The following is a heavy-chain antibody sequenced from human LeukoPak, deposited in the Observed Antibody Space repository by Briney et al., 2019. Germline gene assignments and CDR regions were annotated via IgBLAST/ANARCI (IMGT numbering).Heavy chain of an antibody. D-gene: IGHD3-16*01. CDR1: GCTFSSYG. Sequence: GGSLRLSCAASGCTFSSYGMHWVRQAPGKGLDGVAFIHHDGSNKYYADSVRGRFTISRDNSKNTLYLQMNSLRAEDTAVYFCAKGDKMLTWRRTYNRFDPWGQGTLVTVSS. CDR3: AKGDKMLTWRRTYNRFDP. V-gene: IGHV3-30*02. J-gene: IGHJ5*02. CDR2: IHHDGSNK.